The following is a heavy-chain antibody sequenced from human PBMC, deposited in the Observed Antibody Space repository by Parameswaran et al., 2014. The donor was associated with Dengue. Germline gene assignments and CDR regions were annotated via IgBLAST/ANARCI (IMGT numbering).Heavy chain of an antibody. CDR2: VKSRPDGGTT. CDR1: GFDFSKVW. J-gene: IGHJ4*02. V-gene: IGHV3-15*01. Sequence: AGGSLRLSCSTSGFDFSKVWMFWVRQAPGRGLEWVGRVKSRPDGGTTDYAAVVKGRFTISRDDSKDTLYLQMHSLKTEDTAVYYCCTPPMVRGVIISDYWGQGALVTVSS. CDR3: CTPPMVRGVIISDY. D-gene: IGHD3-10*01.